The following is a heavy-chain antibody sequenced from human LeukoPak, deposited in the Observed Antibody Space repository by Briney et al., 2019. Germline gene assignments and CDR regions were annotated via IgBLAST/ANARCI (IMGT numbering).Heavy chain of an antibody. J-gene: IGHJ4*02. Sequence: GGSLRLSCAASGSTFSNYNINWVRQAPGKGLEWVSSISSRGSYIYYADSVKGRFAISADNAMNSLYLQMNSLRAEDTAVYYCARGYSSSWYDLYYFDYWGQGTLATVSS. CDR2: ISSRGSYI. CDR3: ARGYSSSWYDLYYFDY. CDR1: GSTFSNYN. V-gene: IGHV3-21*01. D-gene: IGHD6-13*01.